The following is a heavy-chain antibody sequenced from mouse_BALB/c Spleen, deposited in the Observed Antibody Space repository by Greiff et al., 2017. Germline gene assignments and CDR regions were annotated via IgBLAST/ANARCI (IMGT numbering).Heavy chain of an antibody. CDR2: IDPENGDT. CDR3: NAGIDAPFAY. CDR1: GFHIQDYY. V-gene: IGHV14-4*02. Sequence: VQLQQSGAELVRSGASVKLSCTASGFHIQDYYLHWVKQRPEQGLEWIGWIDPENGDTEYAPKFQGKATMTADTSSNTAYLQLSSLTSEDTAVYYCNAGIDAPFAYWGQGTLVTVSA. J-gene: IGHJ3*01.